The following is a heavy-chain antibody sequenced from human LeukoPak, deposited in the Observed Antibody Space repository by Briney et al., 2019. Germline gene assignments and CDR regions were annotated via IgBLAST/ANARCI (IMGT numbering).Heavy chain of an antibody. CDR3: ARGGRTFPNNFDY. D-gene: IGHD2-15*01. CDR1: GFSFSTYS. V-gene: IGHV3-48*04. CDR2: ISSTSSTI. Sequence: GGSLRLSCAASGFSFSTYSMNWVRQAPGKGLEGVSFISSTSSTIYYADSVKGRFTISRDSAKNSLYLQMNSLRAEDTAVYYCARGGRTFPNNFDYWGQGTLVTVSS. J-gene: IGHJ4*02.